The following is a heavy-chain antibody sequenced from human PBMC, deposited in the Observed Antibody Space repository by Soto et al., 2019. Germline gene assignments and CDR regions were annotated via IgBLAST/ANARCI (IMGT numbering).Heavy chain of an antibody. CDR1: GFTFTSYG. V-gene: IGHV3-30*18. J-gene: IGHJ6*02. CDR2: ISYGGIDK. CDR3: ANVSYGGRYDMDV. D-gene: IGHD4-17*01. Sequence: QVQLVESGGGVVQPGRSLRLSCAASGFTFTSYGMHWVRQAPGKGLEWVAVISYGGIDKYYESSVKGRFTTSRDSSKNTLYLKMDRLRSEATAVYYCANVSYGGRYDMDVWGRATTVIASS.